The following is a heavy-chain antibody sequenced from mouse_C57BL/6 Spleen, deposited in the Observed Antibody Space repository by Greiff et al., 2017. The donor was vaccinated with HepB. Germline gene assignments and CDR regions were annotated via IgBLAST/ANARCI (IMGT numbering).Heavy chain of an antibody. D-gene: IGHD2-5*01. Sequence: EVKLQESGPGLVKPSQSLSLTCSVTGYSITSGYYWNWIRQFPGNKLEWMGYISYDGSNNYNPSLKNRISITRDTSKNQFFLKLNSVTTEDTATYYCARERGYSNYSFDYWGQGTTLTVSS. J-gene: IGHJ2*01. CDR3: ARERGYSNYSFDY. V-gene: IGHV3-6*01. CDR1: GYSITSGYY. CDR2: ISYDGSN.